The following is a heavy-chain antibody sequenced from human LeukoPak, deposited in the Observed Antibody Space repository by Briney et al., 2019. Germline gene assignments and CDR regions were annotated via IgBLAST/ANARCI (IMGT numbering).Heavy chain of an antibody. CDR2: INHSGST. CDR3: ARLDEQQLVYY. D-gene: IGHD6-13*01. V-gene: IGHV4-34*01. J-gene: IGHJ4*02. Sequence: PSETLSLTCAVYGGSFSGYYWSWIRQPPGKGLEWIGEINHSGSTNYNPSLKSRVTISVDTSKNQLSLKLSSVTAADTAVYYCARLDEQQLVYYWGQGTLVTVSS. CDR1: GGSFSGYY.